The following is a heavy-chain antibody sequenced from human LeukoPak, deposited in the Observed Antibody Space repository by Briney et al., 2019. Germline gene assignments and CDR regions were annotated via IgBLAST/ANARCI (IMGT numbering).Heavy chain of an antibody. D-gene: IGHD6-19*01. CDR2: IDRDSTVM. V-gene: IGHV3-48*01. CDR3: ATYDSGWYLTY. Sequence: QTGGSLRLSCAASGFTFSRNSMSWVRQVPGKGLEWVSFIDRDSTVMYYADSLRGRFIISRDNARNSLFLQMNNLRAEDTAAYFCATYDSGWYLTYWGQGTLVTVS. J-gene: IGHJ4*02. CDR1: GFTFSRNS.